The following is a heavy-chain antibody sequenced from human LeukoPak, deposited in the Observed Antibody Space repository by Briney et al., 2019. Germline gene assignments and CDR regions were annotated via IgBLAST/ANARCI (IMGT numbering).Heavy chain of an antibody. V-gene: IGHV3-23*01. CDR1: GFTCSSYA. J-gene: IGHJ1*01. CDR2: ISGSGGST. D-gene: IGHD4-17*01. Sequence: PGGSLRLSCAASGFTCSSYAMSWVRQAPGEGLEWVSAISGSGGSTYYADSVKGRFTISRDNSKNTLYLQMNSLRAEDTAVYYCAKDSPEDYGDPRAYFQHWGQGTLVTVSS. CDR3: AKDSPEDYGDPRAYFQH.